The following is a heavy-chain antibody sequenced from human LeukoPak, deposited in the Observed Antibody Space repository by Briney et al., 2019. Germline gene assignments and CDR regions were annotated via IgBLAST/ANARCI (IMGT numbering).Heavy chain of an antibody. CDR1: GGSISSYY. D-gene: IGHD6-6*01. V-gene: IGHV4-59*01. Sequence: PSETLSLTCTVSGGSISSYYWSWIRQPPGKGLEWIGYIYYSGSTNYNPSLKSRVTISVDTSKNQFSLKLSSVTAADTAVYYCARWYSSSSGAFDIWDQGTMVTVSS. CDR2: IYYSGST. J-gene: IGHJ3*02. CDR3: ARWYSSSSGAFDI.